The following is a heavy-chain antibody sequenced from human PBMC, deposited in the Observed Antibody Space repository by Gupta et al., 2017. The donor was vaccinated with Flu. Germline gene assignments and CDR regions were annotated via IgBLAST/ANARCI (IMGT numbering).Heavy chain of an antibody. CDR1: GFTFSSYS. CDR2: ISSSSSYI. CDR3: ATSWRGDWLSEYYFDY. V-gene: IGHV3-21*01. D-gene: IGHD3-9*01. J-gene: IGHJ4*02. Sequence: EVQLVESGGGLVKPGGSLRLSCAASGFTFSSYSMNWVRQAPGKGLEWVSSISSSSSYIYYADSVKGRFTISRDNAKNSLYLQMNSLRAEDTAVYYCATSWRGDWLSEYYFDYWGQGTLVTVSS.